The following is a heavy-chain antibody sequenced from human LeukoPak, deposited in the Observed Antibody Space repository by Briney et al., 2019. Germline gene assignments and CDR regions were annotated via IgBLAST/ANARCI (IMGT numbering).Heavy chain of an antibody. Sequence: KPSETLSLTCAVYGGSFSGYYWSWIRQPPGKGLEWIGEINHSGSTNYNPSLKSRVTISVDTSKNQFSLKLSSVTAADTAVYYCARGWAYSSGWPPSLFDYWGQGTLVTVSS. D-gene: IGHD6-19*01. V-gene: IGHV4-34*01. CDR1: GGSFSGYY. CDR3: ARGWAYSSGWPPSLFDY. J-gene: IGHJ4*02. CDR2: INHSGST.